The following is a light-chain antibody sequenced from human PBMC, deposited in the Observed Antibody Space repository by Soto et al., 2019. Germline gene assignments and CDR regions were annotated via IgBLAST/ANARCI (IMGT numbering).Light chain of an antibody. CDR1: QSVSSY. CDR3: QHRSEWPVS. J-gene: IGKJ5*01. V-gene: IGKV3-11*01. Sequence: EIVLTQSPATLSLSPGERATLSCRASQSVSSYLAWYQQKPGQVPRLLISDASNRATGIPARFSGSGSGTDFTLTISSLEPEDFAVYYCQHRSEWPVSFGQGTRLETK. CDR2: DAS.